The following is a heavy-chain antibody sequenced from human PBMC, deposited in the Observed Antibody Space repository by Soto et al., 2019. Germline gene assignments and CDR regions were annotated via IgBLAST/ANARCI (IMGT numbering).Heavy chain of an antibody. CDR2: IYPSDSDT. D-gene: IGHD3-22*01. CDR3: AKPIGAVSTTDFTY. Sequence: GASLKISCKGSGYHFTNYWIGWVRQMPGKGLEWMGFIYPSDSDTRYSPSFQGQVTISADKSISTAYLQWSSLKASDTAMYYCAKPIGAVSTTDFTYWGQGTLVPVSP. CDR1: GYHFTNYW. J-gene: IGHJ4*02. V-gene: IGHV5-51*01.